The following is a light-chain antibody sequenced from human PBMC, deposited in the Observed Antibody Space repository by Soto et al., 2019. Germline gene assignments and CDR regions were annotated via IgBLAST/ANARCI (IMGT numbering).Light chain of an antibody. V-gene: IGKV1-5*03. CDR2: KAS. CDR3: QHYNSYLEA. CDR1: QTIRSW. J-gene: IGKJ1*01. Sequence: DIEMTQSPSTLSGSVGDRVTITCRASQTIRSWLAWYQQKPGKAPKLLIYKASTLKSGVPSRFSGSGSGTEFTLTISSLQPDDFATYYCQHYNSYLEAFGQGTKV.